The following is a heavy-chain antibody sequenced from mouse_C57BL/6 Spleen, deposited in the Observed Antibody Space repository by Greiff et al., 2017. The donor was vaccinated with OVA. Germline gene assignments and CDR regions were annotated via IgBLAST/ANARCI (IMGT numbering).Heavy chain of an antibody. V-gene: IGHV1-80*01. D-gene: IGHD3-1*01. CDR1: GYAFSSYW. Sequence: QVQLKQSGAELVKPGASVKISCKASGYAFSSYWLNWVKQRPGKGLEWIGQIYPGDGDTNYNGKFKGKATLTADKSSSTAYMQLRSLTSEDSAVYFCARSQARAMDYWGQGTSVTVSS. CDR2: IYPGDGDT. CDR3: ARSQARAMDY. J-gene: IGHJ4*01.